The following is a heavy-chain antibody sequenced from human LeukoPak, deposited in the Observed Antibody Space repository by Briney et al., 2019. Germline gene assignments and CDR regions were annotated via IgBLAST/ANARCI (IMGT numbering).Heavy chain of an antibody. CDR3: AKVGPYTAMVLDYYDSSGYLDY. Sequence: SETLSLTCAVYGGSFSGYYWSWIRQPPGKGLEWIGEINHSGSTNYNPSLKSRVTISVDTSKNQFSLKLSSVTAADTAVYYCAKVGPYTAMVLDYYDSSGYLDYWGQGTLVTVSS. V-gene: IGHV4-34*01. CDR2: INHSGST. D-gene: IGHD3-22*01. J-gene: IGHJ4*02. CDR1: GGSFSGYY.